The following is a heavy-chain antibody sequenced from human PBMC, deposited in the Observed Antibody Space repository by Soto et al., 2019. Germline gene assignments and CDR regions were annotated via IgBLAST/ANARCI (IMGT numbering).Heavy chain of an antibody. CDR2: ISDTGRDT. CDR1: GFTFNYYD. D-gene: IGHD4-17*01. CDR3: ARYPTTVTTFPDY. J-gene: IGHJ4*02. V-gene: IGHV3-23*01. Sequence: GGSLRLSCVASGFTFNYYDVTWVRRAPGKGLDWVSTISDTGRDTYFGEYVRGRFSISRDKSRNAVYLQMHSLTVDDTALYYCARYPTTVTTFPDYWGQGTLVTVSS.